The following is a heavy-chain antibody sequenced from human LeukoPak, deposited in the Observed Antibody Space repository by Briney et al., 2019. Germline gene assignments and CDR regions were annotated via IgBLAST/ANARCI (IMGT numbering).Heavy chain of an antibody. J-gene: IGHJ4*02. V-gene: IGHV1-24*01. Sequence: GASVKVSCKVSGYTLTELSMHRVRQAPGKGLEWMGGFDPEDGETIYAQKFQGRVTMTEDTSTDTAYMELSSLRSEDTAVYYCATRHSSGWYADYWGQGTLVTVSS. CDR1: GYTLTELS. CDR2: FDPEDGET. D-gene: IGHD6-19*01. CDR3: ATRHSSGWYADY.